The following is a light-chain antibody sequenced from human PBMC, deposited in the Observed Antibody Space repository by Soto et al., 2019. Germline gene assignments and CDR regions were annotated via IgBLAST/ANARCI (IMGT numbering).Light chain of an antibody. CDR1: SSDVGGSNH. Sequence: QSVLTQPASVSGSPGQSITISCTGTSSDVGGSNHVSWYQQHPDKAPRLMISAVTNRPSGVSNRCSGSKSGNTASLTISGLQAENEADYYFSSYTTIRTVKFGGGTKLTVL. V-gene: IGLV2-14*03. CDR3: SSYTTIRTVK. J-gene: IGLJ2*01. CDR2: AVT.